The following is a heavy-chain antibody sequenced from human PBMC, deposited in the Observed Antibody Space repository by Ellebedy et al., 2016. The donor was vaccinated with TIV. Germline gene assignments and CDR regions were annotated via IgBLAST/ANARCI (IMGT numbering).Heavy chain of an antibody. D-gene: IGHD5-12*01. J-gene: IGHJ4*02. CDR2: IWYDGSNK. CDR1: GFTFSSYG. Sequence: GESLKISCAASGFTFSSYGMHWVRQAPGKGLEWVAVIWYDGSNKYYADSVKGRFTISRDNSKNTLYLQMNSLRAEDTAVYYCAKVADIVATGLYFDYWGQGTLVTVSS. V-gene: IGHV3-33*06. CDR3: AKVADIVATGLYFDY.